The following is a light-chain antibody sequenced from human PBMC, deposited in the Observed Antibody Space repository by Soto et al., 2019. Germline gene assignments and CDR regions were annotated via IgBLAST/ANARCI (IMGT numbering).Light chain of an antibody. Sequence: EIVLTQSPGTLSLSPGERATLSCRASQSVSSSYLAWYQQKPGQAPRLLIYGASSRATGIPDRFSGSGSGTDFTLTSSRLEPEDFAVYYWQQYGSSPVTFGQGTKLEIK. CDR2: GAS. CDR3: QQYGSSPVT. CDR1: QSVSSSY. V-gene: IGKV3-20*01. J-gene: IGKJ2*01.